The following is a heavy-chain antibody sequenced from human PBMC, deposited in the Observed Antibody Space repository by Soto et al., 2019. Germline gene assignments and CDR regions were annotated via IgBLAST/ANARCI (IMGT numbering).Heavy chain of an antibody. J-gene: IGHJ5*02. Sequence: PSQTLSLTCAISGDSVSSNSAAWNWIRQSPSRGLEWLGRTYYRSKWYNDYAVSVKSRITINPDTSKNQFSLQLNSVTPEDTAVYYCARGLLSSGLTTYWFAPSGQGTPVPVSS. D-gene: IGHD6-19*01. CDR3: ARGLLSSGLTTYWFAP. CDR2: TYYRSKWYN. CDR1: GDSVSSNSAA. V-gene: IGHV6-1*01.